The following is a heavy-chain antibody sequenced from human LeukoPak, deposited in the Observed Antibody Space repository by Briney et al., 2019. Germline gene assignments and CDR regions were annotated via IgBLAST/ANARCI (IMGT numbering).Heavy chain of an antibody. CDR1: GYTFTGYY. Sequence: ASVKVSCKASGYTFTGYYMHWVRQAPGQGLEWMGWINPNSGGTNYAQKFQGRVTMTRDTSISTAYMELSSLRSEDTAVYYCARGGDGYNLDYYYYMDVWGKGTTVTVSS. V-gene: IGHV1-2*02. J-gene: IGHJ6*03. CDR2: INPNSGGT. D-gene: IGHD5-24*01. CDR3: ARGGDGYNLDYYYYMDV.